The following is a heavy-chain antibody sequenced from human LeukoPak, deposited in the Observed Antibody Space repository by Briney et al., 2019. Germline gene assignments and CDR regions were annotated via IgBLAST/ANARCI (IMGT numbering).Heavy chain of an antibody. J-gene: IGHJ4*02. CDR1: GFTVSSNY. CDR3: ARGSGNSLFDY. V-gene: IGHV3-53*01. Sequence: PGGSLRLSCAASGFTVSSNYMSWVRQAPGKGLEWVSVVYSGGSTYYADSVKGRFTISRDNSKNTLYLQMNSLRAEDTAVYYCARGSGNSLFDYWGQGTLVTVSS. D-gene: IGHD4-23*01. CDR2: VYSGGST.